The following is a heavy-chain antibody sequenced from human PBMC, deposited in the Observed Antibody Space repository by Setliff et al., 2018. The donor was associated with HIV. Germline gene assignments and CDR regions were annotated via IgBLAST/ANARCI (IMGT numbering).Heavy chain of an antibody. V-gene: IGHV4-59*11. CDR1: GGSISSHY. Sequence: SETLSLTCTVSGGSISSHYWSWIRQPPGKGLEWIGYIYYTGNTYYNPSLKSRVTISADTSRNQFSLKLSSVTAADTAVYYCARGWGDNSLDSWGQGKLVTVSS. D-gene: IGHD1-26*01. J-gene: IGHJ5*01. CDR2: IYYTGNT. CDR3: ARGWGDNSLDS.